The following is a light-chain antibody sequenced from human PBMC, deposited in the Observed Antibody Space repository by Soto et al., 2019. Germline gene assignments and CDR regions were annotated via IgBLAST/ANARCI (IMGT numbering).Light chain of an antibody. Sequence: EIVMTQSPATLSVSPGERATLSRRASESVSSNLACYQQQPGQAPRLLLYGASTMATGIPPTFSGSGSGTAFTPPIRSLQPEDFAASYCQQHNNWPPLTFGQGTRREIK. J-gene: IGKJ5*01. CDR1: ESVSSN. CDR3: QQHNNWPPLT. V-gene: IGKV3-15*01. CDR2: GAS.